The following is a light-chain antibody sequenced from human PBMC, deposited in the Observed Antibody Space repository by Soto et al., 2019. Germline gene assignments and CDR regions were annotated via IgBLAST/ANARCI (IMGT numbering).Light chain of an antibody. CDR3: QQYSSSPLLT. V-gene: IGKV3-20*01. CDR1: QTVRNNY. J-gene: IGKJ4*01. Sequence: EFVLTQSPGTLSLSPGERATLSCRASQTVRNNYLAWYQQKPGQAPKLLIYDASSRAPGIPDRFSGSGSGTDFTLSISRLEPEDFAVYYCQQYSSSPLLTFGGGTKVDIK. CDR2: DAS.